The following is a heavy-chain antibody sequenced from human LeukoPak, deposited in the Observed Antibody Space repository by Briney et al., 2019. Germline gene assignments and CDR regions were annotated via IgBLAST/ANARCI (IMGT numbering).Heavy chain of an antibody. CDR3: ARDCIGCHGFDY. J-gene: IGHJ4*02. V-gene: IGHV1-18*01. CDR2: VSAYADNT. CDR1: GYTFTNYG. Sequence: ASVRVSCKASGYTFTNYGITWVRQAPGQGLEWMGWVSAYADNTNYEQKIQGRVTMTTDTSTSTAYMELRSLRSDDTAVYYCARDCIGCHGFDYWGQGTLVTVSS. D-gene: IGHD2-15*01.